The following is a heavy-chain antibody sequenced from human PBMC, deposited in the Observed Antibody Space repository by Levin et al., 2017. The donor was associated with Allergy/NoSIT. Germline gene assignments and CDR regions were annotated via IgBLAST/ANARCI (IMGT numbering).Heavy chain of an antibody. V-gene: IGHV1-24*01. CDR3: ATGYDSSGYSHYGMDV. J-gene: IGHJ6*02. CDR1: GYTLTELS. D-gene: IGHD3-22*01. Sequence: ASVKVSCKVSGYTLTELSMHWVRQAPGKGLEWMGGFDPEDGETIYAQKFPGRVTMTEDTSTDTAYMELSSLRSEDTAVYYCATGYDSSGYSHYGMDVWGQGTTVTVSS. CDR2: FDPEDGET.